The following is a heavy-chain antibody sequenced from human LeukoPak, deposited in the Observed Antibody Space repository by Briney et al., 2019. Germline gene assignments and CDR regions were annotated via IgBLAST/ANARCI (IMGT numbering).Heavy chain of an antibody. CDR3: ARDPDILTGYYDNYYYGMDV. Sequence: ASVKVSCKASGYTFTSYGISWVRQAPGQGLEWMGWISAYNGNTNYAQKLQGRVTMTTDTSTSTAYMELRSLRSDDTAVYYCARDPDILTGYYDNYYYGMDVWGQGTTVTVSS. D-gene: IGHD3-9*01. CDR1: GYTFTSYG. J-gene: IGHJ6*02. CDR2: ISAYNGNT. V-gene: IGHV1-18*01.